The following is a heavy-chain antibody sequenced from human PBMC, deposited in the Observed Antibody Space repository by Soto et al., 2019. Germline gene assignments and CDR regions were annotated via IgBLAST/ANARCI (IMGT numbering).Heavy chain of an antibody. CDR3: AKDGDRTYCSDGNCAFFDS. CDR2: IWHDGSEK. Sequence: QVHLVESGGGVVQPGGSLRLSCAASGFTFNKYGIHWVRQAPGKGLEWVAVIWHDGSEKYYADSVKDRFTISRDNSKKMVYLQMKSLRVDETATYYCAKDGDRTYCSDGNCAFFDSWGQGALVTVSS. CDR1: GFTFNKYG. D-gene: IGHD2-15*01. J-gene: IGHJ4*02. V-gene: IGHV3-33*06.